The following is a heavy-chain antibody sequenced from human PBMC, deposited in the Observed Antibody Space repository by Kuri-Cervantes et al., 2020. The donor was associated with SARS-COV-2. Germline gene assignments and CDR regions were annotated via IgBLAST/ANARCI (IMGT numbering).Heavy chain of an antibody. V-gene: IGHV1-2*06. J-gene: IGHJ3*02. CDR1: GYTFTGYY. D-gene: IGHD3-22*01. Sequence: ASVQVSRKASGYTFTGYYMHWVRQAPGQGLEWMGRINPNSGGTNYAQKFQGRVTMTRDTSISTAYMELSRLRSDDTAVYYCAQLQFGDYYDSSGYPDAFDIWGQGTMVTVSS. CDR3: AQLQFGDYYDSSGYPDAFDI. CDR2: INPNSGGT.